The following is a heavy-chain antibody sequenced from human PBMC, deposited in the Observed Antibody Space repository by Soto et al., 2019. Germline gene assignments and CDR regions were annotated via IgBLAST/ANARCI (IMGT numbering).Heavy chain of an antibody. CDR3: AEVSIGDILAEDDSSGYLQSRGALDI. Sequence: ASVKVSCKVSGYTLTELSMHWVRQAPGKGLERVGGFVPEDGETIYAQKFPGRVTMTEATSTDTAYMELSSLRSEDTAVYYYAEVSIGDILAEDDSSGYLQSRGALDIWGQGTMVTVSS. J-gene: IGHJ3*02. V-gene: IGHV1-24*01. D-gene: IGHD3-22*01. CDR2: FVPEDGET. CDR1: GYTLTELS.